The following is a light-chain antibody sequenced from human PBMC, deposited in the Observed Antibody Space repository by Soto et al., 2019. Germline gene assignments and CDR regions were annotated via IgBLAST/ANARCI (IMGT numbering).Light chain of an antibody. V-gene: IGKV3-15*01. CDR1: QSVSSN. CDR3: YQYNNCSPCT. Sequence: EIVMTQSPATLSVSPGERATISCRASQSVSSNLAWYQQKPGQAPRLLIYGASTRSTGIPARFSGSGSGTESTLTISSLQSEDFPVYYFYQYNNCSPCTFGQGTKVEIK. J-gene: IGKJ1*01. CDR2: GAS.